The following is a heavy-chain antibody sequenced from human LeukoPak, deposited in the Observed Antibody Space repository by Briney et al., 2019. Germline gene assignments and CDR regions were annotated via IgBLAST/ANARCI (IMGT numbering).Heavy chain of an antibody. CDR1: RFTFSSYA. CDR3: AKDLGDIVVVVAAMEGGLFDY. V-gene: IGHV3-23*01. CDR2: ISGSGGST. D-gene: IGHD2-15*01. Sequence: GGSLRLSCAASRFTFSSYAMSWVRQAPGKGLEWVSTISGSGGSTYYADSVKGRFTISRDNSKNTLYLQMNSLRAEDTAVYYCAKDLGDIVVVVAAMEGGLFDYWGQGTLVTVSS. J-gene: IGHJ4*02.